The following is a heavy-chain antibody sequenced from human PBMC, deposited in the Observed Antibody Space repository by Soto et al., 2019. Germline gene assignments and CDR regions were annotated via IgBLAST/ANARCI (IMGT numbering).Heavy chain of an antibody. CDR2: IKSKSDGGTA. Sequence: EVQLVESGGGLVKPGGSLKLSCAASTFTFTTAWMNWVRQAPGKGLEWVGRIKSKSDGGTADYAAPVKGRFTISRDYSKNTLYLQMNSLKTDDTAVYYCTTLIGGYSSGLSEYWGQGTLVTVSS. CDR3: TTLIGGYSSGLSEY. V-gene: IGHV3-15*07. CDR1: TFTFTTAW. D-gene: IGHD5-18*01. J-gene: IGHJ4*02.